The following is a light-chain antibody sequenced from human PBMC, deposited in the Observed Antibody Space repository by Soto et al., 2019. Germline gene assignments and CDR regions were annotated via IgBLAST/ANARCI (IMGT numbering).Light chain of an antibody. J-gene: IGLJ2*01. CDR2: DNN. CDR1: SSNIGTYY. V-gene: IGLV1-51*01. Sequence: QSVLTQPPSVSAAPGQKVTISCSGSSSNIGTYYVSWYQHVPGTAPKLLIYDNNERPSGIPDRFPGSKSGTSATLGITGLQTEDEADYHCGTWDSSLSAVVFGGGTKVTVL. CDR3: GTWDSSLSAVV.